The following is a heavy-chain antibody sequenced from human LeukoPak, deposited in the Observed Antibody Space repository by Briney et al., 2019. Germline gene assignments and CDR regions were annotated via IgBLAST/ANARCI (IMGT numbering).Heavy chain of an antibody. J-gene: IGHJ4*02. CDR2: IQSETDGGTT. Sequence: GGSLRLSCAASGFSFSHAWMTWVRQAPGKGLEWIGRIQSETDGGTTDYAAPVKGRFTISSDDSKNMLYLQMNSLKNEDTAVYYCTTSPQWLENWGQGTLVTVSP. CDR3: TTSPQWLEN. D-gene: IGHD6-19*01. CDR1: GFSFSHAW. V-gene: IGHV3-15*01.